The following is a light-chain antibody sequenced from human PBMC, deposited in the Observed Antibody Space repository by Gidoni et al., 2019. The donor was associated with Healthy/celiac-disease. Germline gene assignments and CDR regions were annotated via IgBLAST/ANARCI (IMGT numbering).Light chain of an antibody. V-gene: IGKV2-30*01. CDR2: KVS. J-gene: IGKJ1*01. CDR3: MQGTHWPWT. Sequence: VVMTQSPLSLPVTLGQPASISCRSSQSLVSSDGNTYLNWFQQRPDQSPRRLIYKVSNRDSGVPDRFSGSGSGTDFTLKISRVEAEDVGVYYCMQGTHWPWTFGQGTKVEIK. CDR1: QSLVSSDGNTY.